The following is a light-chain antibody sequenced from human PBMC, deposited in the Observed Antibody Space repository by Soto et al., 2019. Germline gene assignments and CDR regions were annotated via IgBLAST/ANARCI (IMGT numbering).Light chain of an antibody. CDR2: GAS. CDR3: HQYNNWPPGT. J-gene: IGKJ2*01. Sequence: EIVMTQSPATLSVSPGERATLSCRASQSVSSNLAWYQQKPGQAPRLLIYGASTRATGIPARFSGSGSGTEFTLTIGSLQSEDFAVYYCHQYNNWPPGTFGQGTKLEI. V-gene: IGKV3-15*01. CDR1: QSVSSN.